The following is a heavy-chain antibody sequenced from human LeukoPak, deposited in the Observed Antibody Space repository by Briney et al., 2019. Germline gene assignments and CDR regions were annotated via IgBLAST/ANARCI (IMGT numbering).Heavy chain of an antibody. CDR2: FHRGRI. CDR3: ARAPSSYESGNGYPNLGWLDP. Sequence: PSETLSLTCKVSGYPIGLDYYWVWIRQAPGRGLQWIGGFHRGRIQYNSALKSRVIISIDSSKNQFSLRMWPVTAADTAFYFCARAPSSYESGNGYPNLGWLDPWGQGALVTVSS. V-gene: IGHV4-38-2*02. D-gene: IGHD5-24*01. J-gene: IGHJ5*02. CDR1: GYPIGLDYY.